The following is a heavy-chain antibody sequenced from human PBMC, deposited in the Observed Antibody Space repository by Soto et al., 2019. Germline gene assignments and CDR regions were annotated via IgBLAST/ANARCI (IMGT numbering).Heavy chain of an antibody. CDR2: ISGSGGST. D-gene: IGHD3-22*01. J-gene: IGHJ4*02. CDR3: AKDRTPYYYDSTPYYFDY. CDR1: GSTFSGMA. Sequence: EVQLLESGGGLVQPGGSLSFSCEPPGSTFSGMALTGAPRPPGRGLGWVSAISGSGGSTYYADSVKGRFTISRDNSKNTLYLQMNSLRAEDTAVYYCAKDRTPYYYDSTPYYFDYWGQGTLVTVSS. V-gene: IGHV3-23*01.